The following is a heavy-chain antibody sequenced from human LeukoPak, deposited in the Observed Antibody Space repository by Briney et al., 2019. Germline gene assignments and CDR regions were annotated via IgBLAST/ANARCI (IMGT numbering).Heavy chain of an antibody. CDR2: ISSSSSII. D-gene: IGHD2-2*01. Sequence: PGGSLRLSCAASGFTVSSNYMSWVRQAPGKGLEWVSYISSSSSIIYYADSVKGRFTISRDNAKNSLYLQMNSLRDEDTAVYYCARGTDGDYWGQGTLVTVSS. CDR1: GFTVSSNY. J-gene: IGHJ4*02. V-gene: IGHV3-48*02. CDR3: ARGTDGDY.